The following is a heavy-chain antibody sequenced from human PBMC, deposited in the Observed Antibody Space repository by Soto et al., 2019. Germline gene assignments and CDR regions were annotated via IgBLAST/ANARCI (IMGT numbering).Heavy chain of an antibody. CDR1: GYSFTSYW. Sequence: PGESLKISCKGSGYSFTSYWISWVRQMPGKGLEWMGRIDPSDSYTNYSPSFQGHVTISADKSISTAYLQWSSLKASDTAMYYCARPPLYGSGSYYFDYWGQGALVTVSS. CDR2: IDPSDSYT. J-gene: IGHJ4*02. D-gene: IGHD3-10*01. CDR3: ARPPLYGSGSYYFDY. V-gene: IGHV5-10-1*01.